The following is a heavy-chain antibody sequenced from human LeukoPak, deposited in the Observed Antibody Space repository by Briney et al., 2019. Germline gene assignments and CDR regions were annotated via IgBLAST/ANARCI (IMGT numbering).Heavy chain of an antibody. CDR1: EFTFSNYA. CDR3: AKGFKWGWDAGSYWYFDL. CDR2: ISGSGGST. V-gene: IGHV3-23*01. J-gene: IGHJ2*01. D-gene: IGHD1-26*01. Sequence: GGSLRLSCAASEFTFSNYAMNWVRQAPGKGLEWVSGISGSGGSTYHADSVKGRFTISRDNSKNTLYLQMNSLRAEDTAVYSCAKGFKWGWDAGSYWYFDLWGRGTLVTVSS.